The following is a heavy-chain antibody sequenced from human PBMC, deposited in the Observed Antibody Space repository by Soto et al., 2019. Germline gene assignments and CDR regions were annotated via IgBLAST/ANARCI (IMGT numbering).Heavy chain of an antibody. J-gene: IGHJ5*02. D-gene: IGHD6-13*01. CDR2: ISGSGGST. CDR3: AKMIAAAGTGYWFDP. Sequence: EVQLLESGGGLVQPGGSLRLSCAASGFTFSSYAMSWVRQAPGKGLEWVSAISGSGGSTYYADSVKGRFTISRDNSKNTLYLQMNSLRAEDTAGYYCAKMIAAAGTGYWFDPWGQGTLVTVSS. V-gene: IGHV3-23*01. CDR1: GFTFSSYA.